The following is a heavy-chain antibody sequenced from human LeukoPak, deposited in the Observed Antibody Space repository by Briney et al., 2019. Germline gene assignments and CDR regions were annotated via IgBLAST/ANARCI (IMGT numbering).Heavy chain of an antibody. Sequence: GGSLRLSCAASGFTFSDYYMSWIRQAPGKGLEWVSYISSSGSTIYYADSVKGRFTISRDNAKNSLYLQMNSLRAEDTAVYYCANRNYYYYYMDVWGKGTTVTISS. CDR1: GFTFSDYY. CDR2: ISSSGSTI. V-gene: IGHV3-11*01. J-gene: IGHJ6*03. CDR3: ANRNYYYYYMDV.